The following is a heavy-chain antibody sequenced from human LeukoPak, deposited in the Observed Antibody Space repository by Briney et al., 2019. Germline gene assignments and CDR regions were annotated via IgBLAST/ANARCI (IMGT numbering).Heavy chain of an antibody. V-gene: IGHV4-34*01. D-gene: IGHD6-19*01. Sequence: PSETLSLTCAVYGGSFSGYYRSWIRQPPGKGLEWIGEINHSGSTNYNPSLKSRVTISVDTSKNQSSLKLSSVTAADTAVYYCARILGRRSGWYLGRSYYYYYYGMDVWGQGTTVTVSS. CDR2: INHSGST. J-gene: IGHJ6*02. CDR1: GGSFSGYY. CDR3: ARILGRRSGWYLGRSYYYYYYGMDV.